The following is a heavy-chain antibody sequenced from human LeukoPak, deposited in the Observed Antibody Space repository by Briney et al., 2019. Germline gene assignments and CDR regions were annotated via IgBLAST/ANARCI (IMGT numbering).Heavy chain of an antibody. CDR1: EFTLSSYW. J-gene: IGHJ4*02. CDR3: ARFARLDY. CDR2: IKEDGSEK. V-gene: IGHV3-7*01. D-gene: IGHD3-16*01. Sequence: GGSLRLSCTASEFTLSSYWMSWVRQAPGKGLEWVANIKEDGSEKYYVDSVKGRFTISRDNAKNSLYLQMNSLRAEDTAVYYCARFARLDYWGQGTLVTVSS.